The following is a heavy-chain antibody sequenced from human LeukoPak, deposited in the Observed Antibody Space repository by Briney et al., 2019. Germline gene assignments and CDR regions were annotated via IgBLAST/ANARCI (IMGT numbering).Heavy chain of an antibody. Sequence: GRSLRLSCAASGFTFSSYAMHWVRQAPGKGLEWVAVISYDGSNKYYADSVKGRFTISRDNAKNSLYLRMNSLRAEDTAVYYCAREVAATGKNGMDVWGQGTTVTVSS. D-gene: IGHD6-13*01. V-gene: IGHV3-30*07. CDR1: GFTFSSYA. CDR3: AREVAATGKNGMDV. CDR2: ISYDGSNK. J-gene: IGHJ6*02.